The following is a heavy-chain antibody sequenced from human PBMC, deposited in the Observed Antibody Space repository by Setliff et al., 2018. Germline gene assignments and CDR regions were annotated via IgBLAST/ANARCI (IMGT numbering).Heavy chain of an antibody. V-gene: IGHV4-39*07. CDR1: GGSISSGHYY. Sequence: SETLSLTCAVSGGSISSGHYYWGWVRQAPGKGLEWVATIFHTGVSYYNPSLKSQVTISVDTSKNQFSLKLSSVTAADTAVFFCARGQNSYHPGSWGPLYDHWGQGTQVTVSS. J-gene: IGHJ4*02. CDR3: ARGQNSYHPGSWGPLYDH. D-gene: IGHD3-10*01. CDR2: IFHTGVS.